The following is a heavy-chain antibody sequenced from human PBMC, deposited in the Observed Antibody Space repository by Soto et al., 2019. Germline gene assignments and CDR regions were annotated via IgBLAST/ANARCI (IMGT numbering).Heavy chain of an antibody. Sequence: GVSLRLSCTASGFSLGSSWMSWVRHAPGQGLEWLATIKTDASAKKYVDSVRGRFTVSRDNAKNSLYLQMDSQRGEDTAVYYCASDWGYGSGSSVNDYLEYLGHGTLVAVSS. CDR3: ASDWGYGSGSSVNDYLEY. CDR2: IKTDASAK. J-gene: IGHJ4*01. CDR1: GFSLGSSW. D-gene: IGHD3-10*01. V-gene: IGHV3-7*01.